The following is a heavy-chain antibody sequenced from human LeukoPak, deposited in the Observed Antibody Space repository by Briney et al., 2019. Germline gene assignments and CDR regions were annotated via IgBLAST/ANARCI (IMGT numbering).Heavy chain of an antibody. D-gene: IGHD4-17*01. J-gene: IGHJ4*02. CDR2: LSGSADRT. CDR1: GFTFSNYA. CDR3: AKGSHYGDLLFEY. V-gene: IGHV3-23*01. Sequence: GGSLRLPCAASGFTFSNYAMSWVRQAPEKGLEWVSALSGSADRTYYADSVKGRFTISRDNSKNTVYLQMNSLRAEDTAVYYCAKGSHYGDLLFEYWGQGTLVTVSS.